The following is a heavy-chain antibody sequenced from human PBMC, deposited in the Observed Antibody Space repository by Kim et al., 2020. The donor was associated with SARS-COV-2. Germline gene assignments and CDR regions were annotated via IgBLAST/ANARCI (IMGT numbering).Heavy chain of an antibody. J-gene: IGHJ6*02. V-gene: IGHV4-61*02. CDR2: IYTSGST. Sequence: SETLSLTCTVSGGSISSGSYYWSWIRQPAGKGLEWIGRIYTSGSTNYNPSLKSRVTISVDTSKNQFSLKLSSVTAADTAVYYCARVVRYFDWYYYYGMDVWGQGTTVTVSS. CDR1: GGSISSGSYY. D-gene: IGHD3-9*01. CDR3: ARVVRYFDWYYYYGMDV.